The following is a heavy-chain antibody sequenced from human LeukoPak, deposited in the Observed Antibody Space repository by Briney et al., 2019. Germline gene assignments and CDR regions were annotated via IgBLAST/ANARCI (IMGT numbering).Heavy chain of an antibody. CDR2: ISSSGSST. CDR1: GFTFNSDE. Sequence: GGSLRLSCAASGFTFNSDEMNWVRQAPGKGPEWISYISSSGSSTYYADSVKGRFTVSRDNAKNSLYLQMNSLRAEDTAVYYCARDYFDSSGYYAVSYWGQGTLVTVSS. J-gene: IGHJ4*02. D-gene: IGHD3-22*01. CDR3: ARDYFDSSGYYAVSY. V-gene: IGHV3-48*03.